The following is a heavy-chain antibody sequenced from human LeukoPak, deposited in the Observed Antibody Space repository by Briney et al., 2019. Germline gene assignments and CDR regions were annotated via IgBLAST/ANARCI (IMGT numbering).Heavy chain of an antibody. CDR1: GFTFSSYA. Sequence: GGSLRLSCAASGFTFSSYAMNWVRHAPGKGLEWVSDISSDGSSTNYADSVKGRLTISRDNSKNTLYLQMNRLRAEDTAVYYCAKANYYDSSGYWWGQGTLVTVSS. V-gene: IGHV3-23*01. CDR3: AKANYYDSSGYW. D-gene: IGHD3-22*01. J-gene: IGHJ4*02. CDR2: ISSDGSST.